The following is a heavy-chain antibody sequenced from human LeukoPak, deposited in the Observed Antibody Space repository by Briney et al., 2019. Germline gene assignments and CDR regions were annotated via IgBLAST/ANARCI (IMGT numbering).Heavy chain of an antibody. J-gene: IGHJ3*02. CDR3: ARFSRGYCGGDCYPGAFDI. CDR1: GGSISSSSYY. CDR2: IYYSGST. D-gene: IGHD2-21*01. Sequence: PSETLSLTCTVSGGSISSSSYYWGWIRQPPGKGLEWIGSIYYSGSTYYNPSLKSRLTISVDTSKNQFSLKLSSVTAADTAVYYCARFSRGYCGGDCYPGAFDIWGQGTMVTVSS. V-gene: IGHV4-39*07.